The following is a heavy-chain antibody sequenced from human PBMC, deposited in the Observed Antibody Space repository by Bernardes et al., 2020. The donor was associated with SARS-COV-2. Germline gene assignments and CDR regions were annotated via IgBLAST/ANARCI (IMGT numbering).Heavy chain of an antibody. V-gene: IGHV1-2*04. CDR1: GYTFTGYY. CDR3: ARDLTTVTTKATDYGMDV. D-gene: IGHD4-17*01. Sequence: ASVKVSCKASGYTFTGYYMHWVRQAPGQGLEWMGWINPNSGGTNYAQKFQGWVTMTRDTSISTAYMELSRLRSDDTAVYYCARDLTTVTTKATDYGMDVWGQGTTVTISS. J-gene: IGHJ6*02. CDR2: INPNSGGT.